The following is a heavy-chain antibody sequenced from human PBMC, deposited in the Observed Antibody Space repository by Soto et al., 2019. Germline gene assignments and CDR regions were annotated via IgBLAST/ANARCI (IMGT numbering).Heavy chain of an antibody. D-gene: IGHD6-6*01. J-gene: IGHJ6*03. CDR1: GGSISSSSYY. Sequence: SETLSLTCTVSGGSISSSSYYWGWIRQPPGKGLEWIGSIYYSGSTYYNPSLKSRVTISVDTSKNQFSLKLSSVTAADTAVYYCASLEYSSSGYYYYYMDVWGKGTTVTVSS. CDR2: IYYSGST. CDR3: ASLEYSSSGYYYYYMDV. V-gene: IGHV4-39*01.